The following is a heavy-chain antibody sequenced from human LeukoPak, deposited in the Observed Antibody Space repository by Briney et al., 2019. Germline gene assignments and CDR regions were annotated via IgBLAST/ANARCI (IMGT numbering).Heavy chain of an antibody. CDR2: INPNSGGT. CDR1: GYTFTGYY. D-gene: IGHD3-10*01. J-gene: IGHJ5*02. Sequence: ASVKVSCKASGYTFTGYYMHWVRQAPGQGLEWMGWINPNSGGTNYAQKFQGRVTMTRDTSISTAYMELSRLRSDDTAVYYCARVTVRGLNWFDPWGQGTLVTVSS. V-gene: IGHV1-2*02. CDR3: ARVTVRGLNWFDP.